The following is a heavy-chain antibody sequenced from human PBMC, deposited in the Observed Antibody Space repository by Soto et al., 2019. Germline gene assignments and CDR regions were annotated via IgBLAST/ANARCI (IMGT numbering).Heavy chain of an antibody. CDR2: VSYDGGSK. D-gene: IGHD2-15*01. J-gene: IGHJ2*01. CDR1: GFTFSTHG. Sequence: QVQLVESGGGVVQPGRSLRLSCAASGFTFSTHGMHWVRQAPGKGLEWVAVVSYDGGSKYYADSVKGRFTASRDNSKNTLYLEMNSLRTEDTAVYYCAKIYCGGGSCYWFFDLRGRGTLVTVSS. CDR3: AKIYCGGGSCYWFFDL. V-gene: IGHV3-30*18.